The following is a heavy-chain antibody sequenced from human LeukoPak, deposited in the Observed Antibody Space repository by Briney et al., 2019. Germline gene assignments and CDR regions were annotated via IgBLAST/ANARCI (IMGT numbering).Heavy chain of an antibody. J-gene: IGHJ4*02. D-gene: IGHD6-13*01. Sequence: HPGGSLRLSCAASGFTFDDYAMHWVRQAPGKGLEWVSGISWNSGSIGHADSVKGRFTISRDNAKNSLYLQMNSLRAEDTALYYCAKDASSIAAAGTELDYWGQGTLVTVSS. CDR1: GFTFDDYA. V-gene: IGHV3-9*01. CDR3: AKDASSIAAAGTELDY. CDR2: ISWNSGSI.